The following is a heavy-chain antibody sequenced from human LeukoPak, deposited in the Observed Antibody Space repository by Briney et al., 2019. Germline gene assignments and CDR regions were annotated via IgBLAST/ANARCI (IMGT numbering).Heavy chain of an antibody. CDR2: ISSSGSTI. V-gene: IGHV3-48*03. CDR1: GFTFSSYE. J-gene: IGHJ4*02. CDR3: ARTDIGDWGYFDY. D-gene: IGHD3/OR15-3a*01. Sequence: GGSLRLSCAASGFTFSSYEMNWVRQPPGKGLEWVSYISSSGSTIYYADSVKGRFTISRDNAKNSLYLQMNSLRAEDTAVYYCARTDIGDWGYFDYWGQGTLVTVSS.